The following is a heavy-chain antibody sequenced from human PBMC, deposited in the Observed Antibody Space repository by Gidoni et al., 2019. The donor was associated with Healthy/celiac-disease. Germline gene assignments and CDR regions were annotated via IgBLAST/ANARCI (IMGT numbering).Heavy chain of an antibody. CDR1: GGSISSGGYY. D-gene: IGHD2-2*01. V-gene: IGHV4-31*03. CDR3: ARSAPYCSSTSCKPKNWFDP. CDR2: IYSRGIT. J-gene: IGHJ5*02. Sequence: QVQLQESGPGLVKPSQTLSLTCTVSGGSISSGGYYWSWIRQHPGKGLEWIGYIYSRGITYYTPSLKSRVTISVDTAKNQFSLKLSSVTAADTAVYYCARSAPYCSSTSCKPKNWFDPWGQGTLVTVSS.